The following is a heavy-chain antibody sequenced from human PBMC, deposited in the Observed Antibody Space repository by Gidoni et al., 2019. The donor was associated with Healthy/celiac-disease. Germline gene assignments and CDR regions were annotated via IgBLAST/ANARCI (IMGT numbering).Heavy chain of an antibody. J-gene: IGHJ6*02. CDR1: GGSISRYY. CDR3: ARSPAPFYDILTGYYIYEGKVGMDV. V-gene: IGHV4-59*01. Sequence: QVQLQASGTGLVKPSKTLSLTCTVSGGSISRYYWSWIRQPPGKGLEWIGYIYYSGSTNYNPSLKSRVTISVDTSKNQFSLKLSSVTAADTAVYYCARSPAPFYDILTGYYIYEGKVGMDVWGQGTTVTVSS. D-gene: IGHD3-9*01. CDR2: IYYSGST.